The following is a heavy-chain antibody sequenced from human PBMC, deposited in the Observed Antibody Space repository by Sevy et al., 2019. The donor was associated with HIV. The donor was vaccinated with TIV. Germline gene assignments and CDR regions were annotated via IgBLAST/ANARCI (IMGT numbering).Heavy chain of an antibody. J-gene: IGHJ6*03. V-gene: IGHV3-23*01. CDR2: ISGSGGST. CDR1: GFTFSSYA. CDR3: AKSLPQAYYYYYYMDV. Sequence: GGSLRLSCAASGFTFSSYAMSWVRQAPGKGLEWVSAISGSGGSTYYADSVKGRFTISRDNSKNTLYLQMNSLRAEDTAVYYCAKSLPQAYYYYYYMDVWGKGTTVTVSS.